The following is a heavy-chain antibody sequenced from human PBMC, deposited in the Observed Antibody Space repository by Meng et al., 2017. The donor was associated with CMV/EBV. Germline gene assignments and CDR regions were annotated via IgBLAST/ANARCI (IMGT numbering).Heavy chain of an antibody. V-gene: IGHV1-69*12. CDR3: ARGSGAGTTWSYFDY. D-gene: IGHD1-7*01. Sequence: HVQVWQAGAGVKKPGSPVKVSCKASGCTFNSFAISWVRQAPGQGLEWMGGIIPIFGTANYAQKFQGRVTITADESTSTAYMELSSLRSEDTAVYYCARGSGAGTTWSYFDYWGQGTLVTVSS. CDR1: GCTFNSFA. CDR2: IIPIFGTA. J-gene: IGHJ4*02.